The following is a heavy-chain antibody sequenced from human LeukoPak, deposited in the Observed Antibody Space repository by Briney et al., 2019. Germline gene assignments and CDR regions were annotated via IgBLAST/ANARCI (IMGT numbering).Heavy chain of an antibody. Sequence: PSETLSLTCAVYGGSFSGYYWSWIRQPPGKGLEWIGEINHSGSTNYNPSLKSRVTISVDTSKNQFSLKLSSVTAADTAVYYCAGSSTSRFYYFDYWGQGTLVTVSS. D-gene: IGHD2-2*01. CDR3: AGSSTSRFYYFDY. CDR2: INHSGST. CDR1: GGSFSGYY. J-gene: IGHJ4*02. V-gene: IGHV4-34*01.